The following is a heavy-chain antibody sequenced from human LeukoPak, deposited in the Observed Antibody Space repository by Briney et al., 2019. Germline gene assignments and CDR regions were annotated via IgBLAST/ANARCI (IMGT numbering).Heavy chain of an antibody. Sequence: GGSLRLSCAASGFTFSNAWMHWVRQAPGKGLEWVGHIKSKIDGGTTDYAAPVKGRFTISRDDSKNTLYLQMNSLKTEDTAVYYCTTIYYDFWSGPQPYWGQGTLVTVSS. D-gene: IGHD3-3*01. CDR3: TTIYYDFWSGPQPY. CDR1: GFTFSNAW. V-gene: IGHV3-15*01. J-gene: IGHJ4*02. CDR2: IKSKIDGGTT.